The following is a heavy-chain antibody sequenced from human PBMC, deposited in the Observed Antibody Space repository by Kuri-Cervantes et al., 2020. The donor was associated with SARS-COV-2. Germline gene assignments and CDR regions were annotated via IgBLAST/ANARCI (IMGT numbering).Heavy chain of an antibody. Sequence: GESLKISCAASGFTFSSYAMHWVRQAPGKGLEWVSVIYSGGSTYYADSVKGRFTISRDNSKNTLYLQMNSLRAEDTAVYYCARDPVHYDFWSGYIGANAFDIWGQGTMVTVSS. CDR3: ARDPVHYDFWSGYIGANAFDI. V-gene: IGHV3-66*02. D-gene: IGHD3-3*01. CDR1: GFTFSSYA. J-gene: IGHJ3*02. CDR2: IYSGGST.